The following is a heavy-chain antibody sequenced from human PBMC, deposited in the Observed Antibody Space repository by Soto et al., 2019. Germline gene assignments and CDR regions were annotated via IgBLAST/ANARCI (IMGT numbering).Heavy chain of an antibody. CDR2: IYYSGST. CDR1: GASISSGDYY. CDR3: ARLGGYCSGGSCYVDWFDP. D-gene: IGHD2-15*01. J-gene: IGHJ5*02. V-gene: IGHV4-61*08. Sequence: PSETLSLTCNVSGASISSGDYYWSWIRQPPGKGLEWIGYIYYSGSTNYNPSLKSRVTISVDTSKNQFSLKLSSVTAADTAVYYCARLGGYCSGGSCYVDWFDPWGQGTLVTVSS.